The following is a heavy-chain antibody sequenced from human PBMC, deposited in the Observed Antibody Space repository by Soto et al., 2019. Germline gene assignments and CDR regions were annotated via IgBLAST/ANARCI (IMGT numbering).Heavy chain of an antibody. CDR3: ARLTLLWFGELLPNWFDP. CDR2: IYYSGST. V-gene: IGHV4-39*01. Sequence: SETLSLTCTVSGGSISSSSYYWGWIRQPPGKGLEWIGSIYYSGSTYYNPSLKSRVTISVDTSKNQFSLKLSSVTAADTAVYYCARLTLLWFGELLPNWFDPWGQGTLVTVSS. J-gene: IGHJ5*02. D-gene: IGHD3-10*01. CDR1: GGSISSSSYY.